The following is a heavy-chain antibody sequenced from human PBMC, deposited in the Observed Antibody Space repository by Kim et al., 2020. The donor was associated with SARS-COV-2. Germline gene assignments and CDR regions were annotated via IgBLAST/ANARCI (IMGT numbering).Heavy chain of an antibody. CDR3: ARVSTRMYYYDSSGYPLDY. Sequence: ASVKVSCKASGYTFTSYAMNWVRQAPGQGLEWMGWINTNTGNPTYAQGFTGRFVFSLDTSVSTAYLQISSLKAEDTAVYYCARVSTRMYYYDSSGYPLDYWGQGTLVTVSS. J-gene: IGHJ4*02. V-gene: IGHV7-4-1*02. D-gene: IGHD3-22*01. CDR2: INTNTGNP. CDR1: GYTFTSYA.